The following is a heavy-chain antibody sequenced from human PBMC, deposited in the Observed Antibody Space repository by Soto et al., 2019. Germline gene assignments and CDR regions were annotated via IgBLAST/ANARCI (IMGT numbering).Heavy chain of an antibody. D-gene: IGHD3-9*01. CDR3: ARHPGYYDILTGYTTYYFDY. J-gene: IGHJ4*02. Sequence: SETLSLTCTVSGGSITNYYWRWIRQPPGKGLEWIGYIYYSGSTNYNPSLKSRITISVDTSKNQFSLKLSSVTAADSAVYYCARHPGYYDILTGYTTYYFDYWGQGILVT. CDR1: GGSITNYY. V-gene: IGHV4-59*08. CDR2: IYYSGST.